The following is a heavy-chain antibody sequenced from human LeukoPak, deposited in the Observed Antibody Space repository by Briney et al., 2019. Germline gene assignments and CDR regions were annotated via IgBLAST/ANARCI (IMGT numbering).Heavy chain of an antibody. J-gene: IGHJ3*02. V-gene: IGHV1-69*05. CDR3: AKEVVATILPLGDAFDI. D-gene: IGHD5-12*01. CDR1: GGTFSSYA. Sequence: SVKVSCKASGGTFSSYAISWVRQAPGQGLEWMGGIIPIFGTANYAQKFQGRVTMTTDTSTSTAYMELRSLRSGDTAVYYCAKEVVATILPLGDAFDIWGQGTMVTVSS. CDR2: IIPIFGTA.